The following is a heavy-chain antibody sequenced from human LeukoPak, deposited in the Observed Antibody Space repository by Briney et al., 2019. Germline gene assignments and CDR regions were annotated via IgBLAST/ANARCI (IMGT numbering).Heavy chain of an antibody. CDR3: AKDYGLTGTGGAWLDP. D-gene: IGHD1-20*01. CDR1: GFTFNSYG. Sequence: GGSLRLSCAASGFTFNSYGMHWVRQAPGKGLEWVAFIRFDASKKYYADSVKGRFTISRDNSKNTLYLQMNRLRAEDAAVYYCAKDYGLTGTGGAWLDPWGQGTLVTVSS. V-gene: IGHV3-30*02. J-gene: IGHJ5*02. CDR2: IRFDASKK.